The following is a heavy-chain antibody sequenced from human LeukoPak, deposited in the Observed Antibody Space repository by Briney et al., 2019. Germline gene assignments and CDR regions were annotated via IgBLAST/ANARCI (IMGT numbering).Heavy chain of an antibody. CDR2: ISYDGSSE. Sequence: GGSLRLSSTASGFTFSNYGMHWVRQAPGKGLEWVAFISYDGSSEYYADSVKGRFTISRDHSKNTLYLHMNSLRAEDTAVYYCAKGDFEYNWFDPWGQGTLVTVSS. J-gene: IGHJ5*02. CDR3: AKGDFEYNWFDP. D-gene: IGHD3/OR15-3a*01. CDR1: GFTFSNYG. V-gene: IGHV3-30*18.